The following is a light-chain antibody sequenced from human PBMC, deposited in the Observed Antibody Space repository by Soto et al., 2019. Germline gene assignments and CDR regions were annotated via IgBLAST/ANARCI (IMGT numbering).Light chain of an antibody. Sequence: EIQMTQSPSSLSASVGDRVTITCRASQSISNYLSWYQQKAGKAPKLLIFDTSTLQSGVPSRFSGSGSGTEFTLTISSLQPEDFATYYWLQSFNTPLTFSGGYTIEIK. CDR2: DTS. CDR1: QSISNY. V-gene: IGKV1-39*01. CDR3: LQSFNTPLT. J-gene: IGKJ4*01.